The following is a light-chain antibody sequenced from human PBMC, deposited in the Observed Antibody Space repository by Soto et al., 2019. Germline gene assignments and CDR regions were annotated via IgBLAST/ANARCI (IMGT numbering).Light chain of an antibody. CDR1: QGISSA. CDR2: DAS. J-gene: IGKJ4*01. Sequence: AIQLTQSPSSLSASVGDRVTITCRASQGISSALAWYQQKPGKAPKLLIYDASSLESGVPSRFSGSGSGTDFTLTISSRQPEDFATYSCQQFNSYPPLLTFGGGTKVEIK. V-gene: IGKV1-13*02. CDR3: QQFNSYPPLLT.